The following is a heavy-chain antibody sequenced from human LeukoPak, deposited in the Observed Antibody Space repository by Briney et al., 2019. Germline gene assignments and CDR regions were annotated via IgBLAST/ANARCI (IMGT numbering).Heavy chain of an antibody. V-gene: IGHV4-34*01. D-gene: IGHD3-10*01. CDR3: ARDYYATDWFDP. J-gene: IGHJ5*02. Sequence: SETLSLTCAVYGGSFSGYYWSWIRQPPGKGLEWIGEINHSGSTNYNPSLKSRVTMSVDTSKNQFSLKLSSVTAADTAVYYCARDYYATDWFDPWGQGTLVTVSS. CDR1: GGSFSGYY. CDR2: INHSGST.